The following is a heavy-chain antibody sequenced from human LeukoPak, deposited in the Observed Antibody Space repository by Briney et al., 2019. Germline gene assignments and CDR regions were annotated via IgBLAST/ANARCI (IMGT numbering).Heavy chain of an antibody. Sequence: ASVKVSCKASGYTFTRHYMPWVRQAPGQGLEWMGMINPSGGSTRNTQKFQGRVTMTRDTSTTTVYMELSSLRSEDTAVYYCARDIGFTSSSSAFDIWGQGTMVTVSS. D-gene: IGHD6-6*01. CDR1: GYTFTRHY. J-gene: IGHJ3*02. V-gene: IGHV1-46*01. CDR3: ARDIGFTSSSSAFDI. CDR2: INPSGGST.